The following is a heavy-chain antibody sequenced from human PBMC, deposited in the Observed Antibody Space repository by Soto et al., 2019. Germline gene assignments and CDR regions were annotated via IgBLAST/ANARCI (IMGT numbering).Heavy chain of an antibody. V-gene: IGHV4-31*03. J-gene: IGHJ3*02. D-gene: IGHD2-15*01. CDR2: IYYSGST. Sequence: PSEALSLTCTVSGGSISSGGYYWSWIRQHPGKGLEWIGYIYYSGSTYYNPSLKSRVTISVDTSKNQFSLKLSSVTAADTAVYYCARVRTVVTDWGAFDIWGQGTMVTVSS. CDR1: GGSISSGGYY. CDR3: ARVRTVVTDWGAFDI.